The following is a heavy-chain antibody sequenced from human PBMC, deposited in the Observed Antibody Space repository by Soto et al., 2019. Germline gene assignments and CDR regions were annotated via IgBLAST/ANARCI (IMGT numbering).Heavy chain of an antibody. CDR2: THYSGST. J-gene: IGHJ6*02. Sequence: QVQLQESGPGLVKPSQTLSLTCTVSGGSISSGGYYWSWIRQHPGKGLEWIGYTHYSGSTYYKPSLKSRVTISVAASKNQVSLNLSSVTAADTAVYYCAREVTAGYYGMDVWGQGTTVTVSS. CDR1: GGSISSGGYY. D-gene: IGHD2-21*02. V-gene: IGHV4-31*03. CDR3: AREVTAGYYGMDV.